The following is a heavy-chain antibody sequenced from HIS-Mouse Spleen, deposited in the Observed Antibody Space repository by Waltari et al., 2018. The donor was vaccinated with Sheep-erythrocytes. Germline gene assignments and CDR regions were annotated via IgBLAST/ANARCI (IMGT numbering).Heavy chain of an antibody. CDR2: SIPSLGIA. CDR3: AQTGATTPHFDY. CDR1: GGTFSSYA. D-gene: IGHD1-26*01. V-gene: IGHV1-69*04. J-gene: IGHJ4*02. Sequence: QVQLVQSGAEVKKPGSSVKVSCKASGGTFSSYAISWVRQAPGQGLEWMGRSIPSLGIAKYEQKFQGRGTITADKSTSTAYMELSSLRSEDTAVYYCAQTGATTPHFDYWGQGTLVTVSS.